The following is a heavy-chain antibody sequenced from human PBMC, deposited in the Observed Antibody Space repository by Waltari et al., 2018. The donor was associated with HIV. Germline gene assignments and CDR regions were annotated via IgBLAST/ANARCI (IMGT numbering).Heavy chain of an antibody. CDR3: AFSSGYYYFDY. J-gene: IGHJ4*02. CDR1: GGSISSSSYY. CDR2: IYYSGST. Sequence: QLQLQESGPGLVKPSETLSLTCTVSGGSISSSSYYWGWIRQPPGKGLGWIGSIYYSGSTYYNPSLKSRVTISVDTSKNQFSLKLSSVTAADTAVYYCAFSSGYYYFDYWGQGTLVTVSS. D-gene: IGHD3-22*01. V-gene: IGHV4-39*01.